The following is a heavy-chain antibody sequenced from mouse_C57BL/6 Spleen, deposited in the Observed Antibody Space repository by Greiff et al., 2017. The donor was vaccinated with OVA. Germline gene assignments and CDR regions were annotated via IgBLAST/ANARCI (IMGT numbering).Heavy chain of an antibody. CDR2: IDPSDSYT. V-gene: IGHV1-69*01. J-gene: IGHJ2*01. CDR3: AIYDGSTPIFDY. Sequence: QVQLQQPGAELVMPGASVKLSCKASGYTFTSYWMHWVKQRPGQGLEWIGEIDPSDSYTNSNQKFKGKSTLTVDKSSSTAYMQLSSLTSEDSAVYYCAIYDGSTPIFDYWGQGTTLTVSS. CDR1: GYTFTSYW. D-gene: IGHD2-3*01.